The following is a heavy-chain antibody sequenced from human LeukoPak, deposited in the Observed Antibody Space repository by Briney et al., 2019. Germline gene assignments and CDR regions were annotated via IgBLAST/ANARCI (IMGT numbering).Heavy chain of an antibody. V-gene: IGHV3-53*01. D-gene: IGHD3-3*01. Sequence: GGSLRLSCPASGFTVSSNYMSWVRQAPGQGLEWVSVIYSGGSTYYADSVKGRFTISRDNSKNTLYLQMNSLRAEDTAVYYCARATYDFWSGPNFDYWGQGTLVTVSS. CDR2: IYSGGST. J-gene: IGHJ4*02. CDR1: GFTVSSNY. CDR3: ARATYDFWSGPNFDY.